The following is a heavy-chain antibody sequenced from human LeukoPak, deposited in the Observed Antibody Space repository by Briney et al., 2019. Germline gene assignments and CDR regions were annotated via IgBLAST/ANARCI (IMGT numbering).Heavy chain of an antibody. CDR2: IYYSGST. CDR1: GGSISSYY. CDR3: ARGNSGYDLTHYGMDV. Sequence: SETLSLTCTVSGGSISSYYWSWIRQPPGKGLEWIGYIYYSGSTNYNPSLKSRVTISVDTSKNQFSLKLSSVTAADTAVYYCARGNSGYDLTHYGMDVWGQGTTVTVSS. D-gene: IGHD5-12*01. J-gene: IGHJ6*02. V-gene: IGHV4-59*01.